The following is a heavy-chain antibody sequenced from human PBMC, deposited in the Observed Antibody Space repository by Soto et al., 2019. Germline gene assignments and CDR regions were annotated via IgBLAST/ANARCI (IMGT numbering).Heavy chain of an antibody. V-gene: IGHV3-23*01. CDR3: PQSRRCGGNSAVYFDF. D-gene: IGHD3-10*01. CDR2: ISATGGGT. CDR1: GFKFSNYA. Sequence: PGGSLRLSCAASGFKFSNYAMRWVRQAPGKGLEWVSLISATGGGTYYADSVKGRFHILRDNSHNPLYLQVPSLTAEDTSGSHCPQSRRCGGNSAVYFDFWGQGAQVTVSS. J-gene: IGHJ4*02.